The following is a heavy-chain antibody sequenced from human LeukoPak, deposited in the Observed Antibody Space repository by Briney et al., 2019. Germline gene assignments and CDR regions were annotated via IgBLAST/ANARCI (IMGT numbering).Heavy chain of an antibody. CDR1: GFTFSNYW. CDR2: INTDETST. CDR3: ARAASYNYNNRPYLFDS. V-gene: IGHV3-74*01. Sequence: GGSLRLSCAASGFTFSNYWMHWVRQAPGKGLVWVSRINTDETSTSYADSVKGRFTISRDNAKNTLYLQMNSLRAEDTAVYFCARAASYNYNNRPYLFDSWGQGTLVAVSS. D-gene: IGHD3-10*01. J-gene: IGHJ4*02.